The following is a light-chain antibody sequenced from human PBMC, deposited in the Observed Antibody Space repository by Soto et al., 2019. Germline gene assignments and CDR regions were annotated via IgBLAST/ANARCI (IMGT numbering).Light chain of an antibody. CDR2: DAS. CDR1: QSVITS. J-gene: IGKJ5*01. V-gene: IGKV3-11*01. CDR3: QQYNDWPPIT. Sequence: EIGLTQSPATLSLSPWERATLSCRASQSVITSLAWYQQKPGQAPRLLVYDASNRATGIPTRFSGSGSGTEFTLTISSLQSEDFAVYYCQQYNDWPPITFGQGTRLEIK.